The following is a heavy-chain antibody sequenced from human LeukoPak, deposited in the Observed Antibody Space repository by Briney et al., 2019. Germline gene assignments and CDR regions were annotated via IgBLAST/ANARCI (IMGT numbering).Heavy chain of an antibody. CDR2: ISGSGGST. D-gene: IGHD2-15*01. J-gene: IGHJ4*02. Sequence: GGSLRLSCAASGFTFSSYAMSWVRQAPGKGLEWVSAISGSGGSTYYADSVKGRFTISRDNSKNTLYLQMNSLRAEDTAVYYCARGPGICSGGSCYSGYWGQGTLVTVSS. CDR1: GFTFSSYA. V-gene: IGHV3-23*01. CDR3: ARGPGICSGGSCYSGY.